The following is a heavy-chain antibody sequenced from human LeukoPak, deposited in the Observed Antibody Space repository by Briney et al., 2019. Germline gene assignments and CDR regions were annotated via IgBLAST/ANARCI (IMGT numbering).Heavy chain of an antibody. V-gene: IGHV3-66*01. Sequence: GGSLRLSCAASGFTVSSYYMTWVRQAPGKGLEWVSVIYSGGSTYYADSVKGRVAISRDNSKNTVFLQMNSGRAEDTAVYYCARSYSNHLFGMDVWGQGTTVTVSS. CDR1: GFTVSSYY. D-gene: IGHD4-11*01. J-gene: IGHJ6*02. CDR2: IYSGGST. CDR3: ARSYSNHLFGMDV.